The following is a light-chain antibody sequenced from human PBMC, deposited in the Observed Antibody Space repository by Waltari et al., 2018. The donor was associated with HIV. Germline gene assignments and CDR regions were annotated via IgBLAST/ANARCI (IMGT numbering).Light chain of an antibody. V-gene: IGLV1-40*01. CDR1: SPNIGAGYR. CDR3: QSHDSSHSSI. Sequence: QSVLTQPPSVSAAPGQRITISCPGNSPNIGAGYRVHWYHQLPGSAPKLLIYLNNNRPAGVPARFSGSKSGSSASLAITGLRAEDEGDYYCQSHDSSHSSIFGGGTKLTVL. CDR2: LNN. J-gene: IGLJ2*01.